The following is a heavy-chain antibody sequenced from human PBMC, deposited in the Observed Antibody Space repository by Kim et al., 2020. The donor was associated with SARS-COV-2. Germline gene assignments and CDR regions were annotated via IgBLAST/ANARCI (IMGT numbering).Heavy chain of an antibody. J-gene: IGHJ5*02. CDR1: GFNFIGSA. V-gene: IGHV1-58*02. CDR3: AAVRGCSGGSCYYDGRSWFAP. Sequence: SVKVSCKASGFNFIGSAMQWVRQARGQRLEWIGWIVVGSGNTDYAQNFQERVTITADMSPRTAYMELSSLRSEDTAVYYGAAVRGCSGGSCYYDGRSWFAPWGQVTLVTFSS. D-gene: IGHD2-15*01. CDR2: IVVGSGNT.